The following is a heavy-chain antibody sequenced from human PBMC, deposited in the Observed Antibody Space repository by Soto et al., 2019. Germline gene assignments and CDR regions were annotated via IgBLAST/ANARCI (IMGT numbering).Heavy chain of an antibody. CDR1: GFTFSDYY. J-gene: IGHJ3*02. CDR2: ISSSSSYT. D-gene: IGHD5-18*01. V-gene: IGHV3-11*06. Sequence: PGGSLRLSCAASGFTFSDYYMSWIRQAPGKGLEWVSYISSSSSYTNYADPVKGRFTISRDNAKNSLYLQMNSLRAEDTAVYYCAREDTAMDAFDIWGQGTMVTVSS. CDR3: AREDTAMDAFDI.